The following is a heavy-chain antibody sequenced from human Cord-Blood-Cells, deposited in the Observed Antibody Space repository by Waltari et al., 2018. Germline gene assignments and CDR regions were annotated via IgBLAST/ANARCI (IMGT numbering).Heavy chain of an antibody. Sequence: QVQLQQWGAGLLKPSETLSLTCAVYGGSFSGYYWSWIRQPPGKGLEWIGEINHSGSTNYNPSLKSRVTISVDTPKNQFSLKLSSVTAADTAVYYCARVVNGDAFDIWGQGTMVTVSS. J-gene: IGHJ3*02. CDR3: ARVVNGDAFDI. D-gene: IGHD2-21*01. V-gene: IGHV4-34*01. CDR2: INHSGST. CDR1: GGSFSGYY.